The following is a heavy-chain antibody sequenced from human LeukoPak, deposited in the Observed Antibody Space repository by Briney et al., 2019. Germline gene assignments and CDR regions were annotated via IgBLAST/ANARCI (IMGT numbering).Heavy chain of an antibody. CDR1: GGSFSGYY. V-gene: IGHV4-34*01. CDR3: ARGISDCSGGSCYSPYAFDI. J-gene: IGHJ3*02. Sequence: SETLSLTCAVYGGSFSGYYWSWIRQPPGKGLEWIGEINHSGSTKYNPSLKSRVTISVDTSKIQFSLNLSSVTAADTAVYYCARGISDCSGGSCYSPYAFDIWGQGTMVTVSS. D-gene: IGHD2-15*01. CDR2: INHSGST.